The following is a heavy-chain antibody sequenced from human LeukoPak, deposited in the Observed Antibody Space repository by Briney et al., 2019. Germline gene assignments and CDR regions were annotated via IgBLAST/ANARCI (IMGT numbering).Heavy chain of an antibody. V-gene: IGHV4-34*01. CDR1: GGSYSGYY. CDR2: INHSGST. J-gene: IGHJ6*03. Sequence: PSETLSLTCAVYGGSYSGYYWSWIRQPPGKGLEWIGAINHSGSTNYNPSLKSRVTISVDTSKNQFSLKLSSVTAADTAVYYCARGANYYDSSGYHYYYYYYMDVWGKGTTVTVSS. D-gene: IGHD3-22*01. CDR3: ARGANYYDSSGYHYYYYYYMDV.